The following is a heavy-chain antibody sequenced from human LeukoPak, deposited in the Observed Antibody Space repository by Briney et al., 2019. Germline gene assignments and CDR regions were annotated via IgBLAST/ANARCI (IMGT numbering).Heavy chain of an antibody. CDR3: ARETPRLWPPRPNWFDP. Sequence: ASVKVSCKASGYTFTSYAMNWVRQAPGQGLEWMGWINTNTGNPTYAQGFTGRFVFSLDTSVSTAYLQISSLKAEDTAVYYCARETPRLWPPRPNWFDPWGQGTLVTVSS. J-gene: IGHJ5*02. D-gene: IGHD2/OR15-2a*01. CDR2: INTNTGNP. CDR1: GYTFTSYA. V-gene: IGHV7-4-1*02.